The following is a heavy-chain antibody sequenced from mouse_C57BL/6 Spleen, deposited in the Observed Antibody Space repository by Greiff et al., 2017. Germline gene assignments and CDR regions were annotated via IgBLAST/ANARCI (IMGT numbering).Heavy chain of an antibody. CDR1: GYTFTDYY. V-gene: IGHV1-18*01. J-gene: IGHJ4*01. Sequence: EVQLQQSGPELVKPGASVTLPCKASGYTFTDYYMDWVKQSPGNSLEWIGDINPNNGGTIYNQKFKGKATLTVDKSSSTAYMELRSLTSEDTAVYYCARSYYGNAMDYWGQGTSVTVSS. CDR3: ARSYYGNAMDY. D-gene: IGHD2-1*01. CDR2: INPNNGGT.